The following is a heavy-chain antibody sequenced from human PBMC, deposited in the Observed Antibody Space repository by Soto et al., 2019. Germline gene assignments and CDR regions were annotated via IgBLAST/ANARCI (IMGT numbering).Heavy chain of an antibody. D-gene: IGHD1-26*01. CDR3: ARGSGSYDYYYYYGMDV. J-gene: IGHJ6*02. CDR2: ISSSSSTI. V-gene: IGHV3-48*02. CDR1: GFTFSSYS. Sequence: GGSLRLSCAASGFTFSSYSMNWVRQAPGKGLERVSYISSSSSTIYYADSVKGRFTISRDNAKNSLYLQMNSLRDEDTAVYYCARGSGSYDYYYYYGMDVWGQGTTVTVSS.